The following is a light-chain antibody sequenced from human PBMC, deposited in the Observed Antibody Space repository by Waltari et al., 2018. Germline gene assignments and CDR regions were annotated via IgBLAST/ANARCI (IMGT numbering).Light chain of an antibody. CDR1: SSNIGAGYD. CDR3: QSYDSSLSGVV. J-gene: IGLJ2*01. V-gene: IGLV1-40*01. Sequence: QSVLTQPPSVSVAPGQRVTISCTGSSSNIGAGYDVHRYPQLPGTAPKLLIYGNSNRPSGVPDRFSGSKSGTSASLAITGLQAEDEADYYCQSYDSSLSGVVFGGGTKLTVL. CDR2: GNS.